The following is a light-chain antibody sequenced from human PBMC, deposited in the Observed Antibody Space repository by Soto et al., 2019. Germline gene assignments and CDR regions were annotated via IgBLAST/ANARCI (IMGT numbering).Light chain of an antibody. CDR1: QNINNY. V-gene: IGKV1-39*01. J-gene: IGKJ1*01. CDR3: QQSYTTPQT. CDR2: AAS. Sequence: DIQMTQSPSSLSASVGDRVTISCRASQNINNYLNWYQQKPGKAPNLPIYAASILEGGVPSRFSGSGSGTDFTLTIISLQPEDFATYYCQQSYTTPQTFGQGTKVEIK.